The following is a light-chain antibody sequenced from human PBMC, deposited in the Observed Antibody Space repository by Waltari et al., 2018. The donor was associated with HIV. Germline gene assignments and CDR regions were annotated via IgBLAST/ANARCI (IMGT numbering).Light chain of an antibody. CDR3: SSYTTSGIVV. Sequence: HSALAQPASVSGSPGQSVIISCTGSNSDIGYYNYFSWYQHQSGRAPKALIYEVTSRPSGISSRFSGSKSGNTAFLTISGLQIDDEGDYFCSSYTTSGIVVFGGGTKVTVL. J-gene: IGLJ2*01. CDR2: EVT. CDR1: NSDIGYYNY. V-gene: IGLV2-14*01.